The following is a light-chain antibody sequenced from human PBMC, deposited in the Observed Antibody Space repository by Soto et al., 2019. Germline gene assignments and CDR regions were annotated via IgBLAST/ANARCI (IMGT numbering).Light chain of an antibody. CDR3: QQYINLWT. CDR1: QSVSSN. J-gene: IGKJ1*01. CDR2: GAS. Sequence: KVMTQSPATLSVPPGERATLSFRASQSVSSNLAWYQQKPGQSPRLLIYGASTRATGVPARFSGSGSGTEFTLTISSLQSEDFAVYYCQQYINLWTFGQGTKVDIK. V-gene: IGKV3-15*01.